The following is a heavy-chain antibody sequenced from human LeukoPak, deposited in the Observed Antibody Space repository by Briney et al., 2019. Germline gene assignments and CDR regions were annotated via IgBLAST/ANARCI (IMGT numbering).Heavy chain of an antibody. J-gene: IGHJ4*02. Sequence: GGSLRLSCAASGFTFSSSAMSWVRQAPGKGLEWVSAISGSGGSTYYADSVKGRFTISRDNSKNTLYLQMNSLRAEDTAVYYCAKDAAYDFWSGYYQHFDYWGQGTLVTVSS. CDR2: ISGSGGST. D-gene: IGHD3-3*01. CDR3: AKDAAYDFWSGYYQHFDY. CDR1: GFTFSSSA. V-gene: IGHV3-23*01.